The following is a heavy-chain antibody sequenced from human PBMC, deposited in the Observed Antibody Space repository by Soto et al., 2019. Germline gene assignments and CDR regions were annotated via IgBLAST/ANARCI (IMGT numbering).Heavy chain of an antibody. V-gene: IGHV4-30-4*01. CDR3: ASLILCGGDCYRTENFDY. J-gene: IGHJ4*02. Sequence: SETLSLTCPVSGCSISSGYYYWSWIRQPPGKGLEWIGYIYYSGSTYYNPSLKSRVTISVDTSKNQFSLKLSSVTAADTAVYYCASLILCGGDCYRTENFDYWGQGTLVTVSS. D-gene: IGHD2-21*02. CDR2: IYYSGST. CDR1: GCSISSGYYY.